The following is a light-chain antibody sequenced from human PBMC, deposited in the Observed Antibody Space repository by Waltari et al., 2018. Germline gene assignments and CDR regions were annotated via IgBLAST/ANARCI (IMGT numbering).Light chain of an antibody. Sequence: QSVLTQPPSVSGAPGQSVTISCPGSGSNIGAGYDVHWYQQRPGEAPKLLIYGVNTRPLGVPDRFSGSQSGTSASLAIRGLQAEDEADYYCQSYDPSLSVVFGGGTKLNVV. CDR1: GSNIGAGYD. CDR3: QSYDPSLSVV. V-gene: IGLV1-40*01. J-gene: IGLJ2*01. CDR2: GVN.